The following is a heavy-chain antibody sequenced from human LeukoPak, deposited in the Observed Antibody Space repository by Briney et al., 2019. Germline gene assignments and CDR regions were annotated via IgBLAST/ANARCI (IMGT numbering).Heavy chain of an antibody. J-gene: IGHJ4*02. CDR2: SNHSGRT. CDR3: ARGAAAALWYYFDY. Sequence: TSETLSLTCTVSGGSIISSDYHWGWVRQPPGKGLEWIGESNHSGRTNFNPSLKSRVTISVDTSKNQFSLKLNSVTAADTAVYYCARGAAAALWYYFDYWGQGTLVTVSS. V-gene: IGHV4-39*07. CDR1: GGSIISSDYH. D-gene: IGHD6-13*01.